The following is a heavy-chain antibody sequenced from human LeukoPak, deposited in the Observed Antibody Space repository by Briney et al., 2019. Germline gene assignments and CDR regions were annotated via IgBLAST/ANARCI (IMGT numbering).Heavy chain of an antibody. CDR2: IRYDGTSK. CDR1: GFTFSSSG. V-gene: IGHV3-30*02. CDR3: AKETRASYSDY. J-gene: IGHJ4*02. Sequence: QPGGSLRLSCAASGFTFSSSGMHWVRQAPGKGLEWVAFIRYDGTSKYYADSVKGRFTISRDNSKNTVYLQMNSLRAEDTAVYYCAKETRASYSDYWGQGTLVTVSS. D-gene: IGHD4/OR15-4a*01.